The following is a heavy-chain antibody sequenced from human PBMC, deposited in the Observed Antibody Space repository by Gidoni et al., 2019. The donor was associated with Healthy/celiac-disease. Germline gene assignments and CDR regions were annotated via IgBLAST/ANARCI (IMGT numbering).Heavy chain of an antibody. CDR1: GFTVSSHY. J-gene: IGHJ6*02. D-gene: IGHD6-19*01. CDR3: ARDHSSGWSYYYYYGMDV. V-gene: IGHV3-53*01. CDR2: IYSGGST. Sequence: EVQLVESGGGLIQPGGSLRLSCEASGFTVSSHYMSWVRQAPGKGLEWVSVIYSGGSTYYADSVKGRFTISRDNAKNTLYLQMNSLRAEDTAVYYCARDHSSGWSYYYYYGMDVWGQGTTVTVSS.